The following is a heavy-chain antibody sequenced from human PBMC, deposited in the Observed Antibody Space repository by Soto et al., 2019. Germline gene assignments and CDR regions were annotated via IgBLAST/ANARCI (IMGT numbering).Heavy chain of an antibody. J-gene: IGHJ5*02. CDR1: GYTFTSYD. CDR2: MNPNSGNT. D-gene: IGHD3-10*01. CDR3: ARGLRQWGVRRLDT. V-gene: IGHV1-8*01. Sequence: QVQLVQSGAEVKKPGASVKVSCKASGYTFTSYDINWVRQATGQGLEWMGWMNPNSGNTGYAQKFQGRVTMTRNTSISTAYRELSILRSEYTAVYYCARGLRQWGVRRLDTWGQGTLVTVSS.